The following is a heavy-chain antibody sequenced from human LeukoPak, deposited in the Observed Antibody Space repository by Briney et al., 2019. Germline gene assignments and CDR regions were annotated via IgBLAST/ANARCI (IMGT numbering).Heavy chain of an antibody. D-gene: IGHD6-13*01. CDR1: GFAFSTNW. CDR3: VRGQATAWGLDY. CDR2: ISTDARTI. J-gene: IGHJ4*02. V-gene: IGHV3-74*01. Sequence: QPGGSLRLSRAASGFAFSTNWMHWVRQAPGKGLVWVSHISTDARTITYADFVKGRFTISRDNAKNTLYLQMNSLRAEDTALYYCVRGQATAWGLDYWGQGTLVTVSS.